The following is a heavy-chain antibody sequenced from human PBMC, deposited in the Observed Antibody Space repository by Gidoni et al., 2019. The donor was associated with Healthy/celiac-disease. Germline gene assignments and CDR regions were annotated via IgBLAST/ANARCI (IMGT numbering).Heavy chain of an antibody. CDR2: IIPIFGTA. V-gene: IGHV1-69*06. CDR1: GGTFSSYA. Sequence: QVQLVQSGAEVKKPGSSVKVSCKASGGTFSSYAISWVRQAPGQGLEWMGGIIPIFGTANYAQKFQGRVTITADKSTSTAYMELSSLRSEDTAVYYCARGYCSGGSCYSGNFQHWGQGTLVTVSS. CDR3: ARGYCSGGSCYSGNFQH. D-gene: IGHD2-15*01. J-gene: IGHJ1*01.